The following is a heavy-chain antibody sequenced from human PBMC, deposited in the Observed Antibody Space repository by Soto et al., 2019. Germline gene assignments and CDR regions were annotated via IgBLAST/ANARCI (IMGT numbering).Heavy chain of an antibody. Sequence: TSETLSLTCTVSGGSISGYYWSWIRQPPGKGLEWIGYIYYSGSTNYNPSLKSRVTISVDTSKNQFSLKLSSVTAADTAVYYCARDVYSSGWISGMDVWGQGTTVTVSS. CDR3: ARDVYSSGWISGMDV. J-gene: IGHJ6*02. CDR2: IYYSGST. V-gene: IGHV4-59*01. CDR1: GGSISGYY. D-gene: IGHD6-19*01.